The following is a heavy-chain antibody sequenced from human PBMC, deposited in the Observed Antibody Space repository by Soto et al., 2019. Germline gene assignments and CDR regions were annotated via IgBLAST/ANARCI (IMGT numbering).Heavy chain of an antibody. J-gene: IGHJ1*01. CDR3: AKVVGIAAAGTRGYFQH. Sequence: EVQLLESGGGLVQPGGSLRLCCAASGFTFSSYAMSWVRQAPGKGLEWVSAISGSGGSTYYADSVKGRFTISRDNSKNTLYLQMNSLRAEDTAVYYCAKVVGIAAAGTRGYFQHWGQGTLVTVSS. V-gene: IGHV3-23*01. CDR1: GFTFSSYA. CDR2: ISGSGGST. D-gene: IGHD6-13*01.